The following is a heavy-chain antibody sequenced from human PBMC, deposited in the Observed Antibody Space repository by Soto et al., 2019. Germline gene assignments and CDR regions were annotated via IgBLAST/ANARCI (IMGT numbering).Heavy chain of an antibody. V-gene: IGHV2-5*02. CDR3: AHAYGGTSWPNDVFDV. D-gene: IGHD2-2*01. CDR2: IYWDDDQ. CDR1: GFSLSADGVG. Sequence: QITLKESGPTLVKPTQTLTLTCTFSGFSLSADGVGVGWIRQPPGKALEWLALIYWDDDQRYSPSLKTRLTITQDTSNNQVVLTMTNIDPVDTATYYCAHAYGGTSWPNDVFDVWGQGTVVTVSS. J-gene: IGHJ3*01.